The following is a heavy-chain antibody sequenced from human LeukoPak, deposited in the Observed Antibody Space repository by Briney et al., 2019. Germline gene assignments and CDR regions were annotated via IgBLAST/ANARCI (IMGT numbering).Heavy chain of an antibody. J-gene: IGHJ4*02. D-gene: IGHD6-6*01. CDR2: IWYDGSNK. CDR3: AKDFRLYSNSSNFDY. Sequence: GGSLRLSCAASGFTFSSYGMHWVRQAPGEGLEWVAVIWYDGSNKYYADSVKGRFTISRDNFQNTVYLQMNSLRPEETAVYYCAKDFRLYSNSSNFDYWGQGTLVTVSS. V-gene: IGHV3-30*02. CDR1: GFTFSSYG.